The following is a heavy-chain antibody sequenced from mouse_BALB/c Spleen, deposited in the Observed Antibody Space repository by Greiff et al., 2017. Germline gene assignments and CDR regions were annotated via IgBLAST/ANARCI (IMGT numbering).Heavy chain of an antibody. CDR3: ARRDYGYSFDY. CDR2: ISYSGST. D-gene: IGHD1-1*01. Sequence: EVQLVESGPGLVKPSQSLSLTCTVTGYSITSDYAWNWIRQFPGNKLEWMGYISYSGSTSYNPSLKSRISITRDTSKNQFFLQLNSVTTEDTATYYCARRDYGYSFDYWGQGTTLTVSS. CDR1: GYSITSDYA. J-gene: IGHJ2*01. V-gene: IGHV3-2*02.